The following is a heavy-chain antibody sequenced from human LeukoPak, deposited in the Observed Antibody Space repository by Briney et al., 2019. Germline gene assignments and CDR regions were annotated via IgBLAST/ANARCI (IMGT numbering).Heavy chain of an antibody. D-gene: IGHD3-10*01. V-gene: IGHV4-39*01. Sequence: SETLSLTCTISGGSISSSSYYWGWIRQPPGKGLEWIGSIYYSGSTYYNPSLKSRVTISVDTSKNQFSLKLSSVTAADTAVYYCARQGSLWFGRGNWFDPWGQGTLVTVSS. CDR3: ARQGSLWFGRGNWFDP. CDR1: GGSISSSSYY. J-gene: IGHJ5*02. CDR2: IYYSGST.